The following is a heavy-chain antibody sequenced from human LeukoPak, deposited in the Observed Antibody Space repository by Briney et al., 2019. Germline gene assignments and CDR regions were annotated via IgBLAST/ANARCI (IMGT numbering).Heavy chain of an antibody. CDR3: ARLLSSWDDY. CDR2: INGDESST. V-gene: IGHV3-74*01. D-gene: IGHD6-13*01. J-gene: IGHJ4*02. Sequence: GGSLRLSCAASASTFNTYWMHWVRQVPGRGLEWVSRINGDESSTNYADSVKGRFTISRDNAKDTLYLHMNSLTAEDTSVYYCARLLSSWDDYWGQGTLVTVSS. CDR1: ASTFNTYW.